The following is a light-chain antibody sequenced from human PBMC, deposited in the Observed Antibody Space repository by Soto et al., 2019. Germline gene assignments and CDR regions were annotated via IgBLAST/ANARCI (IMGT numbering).Light chain of an antibody. J-gene: IGKJ4*01. Sequence: EIVLTQSPATLSLSPGERATLSCRASQSVSSYLAWYQQKTGQAPRLLIYDASNRATGIPARFSGSGSGTDFTLTISSLEPEDFAVYYCQQRSNWPRGLTFGGGTKVEIK. CDR3: QQRSNWPRGLT. CDR2: DAS. CDR1: QSVSSY. V-gene: IGKV3-11*01.